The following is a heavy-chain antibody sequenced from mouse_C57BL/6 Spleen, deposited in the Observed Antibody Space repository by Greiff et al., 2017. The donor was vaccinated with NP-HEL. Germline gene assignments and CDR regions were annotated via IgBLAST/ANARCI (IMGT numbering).Heavy chain of an antibody. CDR2: INPGSGGT. D-gene: IGHD1-1*01. J-gene: IGHJ4*01. V-gene: IGHV1-54*01. Sequence: VQLQQSGAELVRPGTSVKVSCKASGYAFTNYLIEWVKQRPGQGLEWIGVINPGSGGTNYNEKFKGKATLTADKSSSTAYMQLSSLTSEDSAVYFCARSVVARNYAMDYWGQGTSVTVSS. CDR3: ARSVVARNYAMDY. CDR1: GYAFTNYL.